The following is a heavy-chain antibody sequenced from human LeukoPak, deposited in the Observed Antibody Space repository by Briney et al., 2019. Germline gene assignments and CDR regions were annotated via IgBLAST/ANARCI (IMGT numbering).Heavy chain of an antibody. CDR1: GGSISSGGYY. CDR2: IYHSGST. J-gene: IGHJ4*02. D-gene: IGHD1-26*01. Sequence: PSQTLSLTCTVSGGSISSGGYYWSWIRQPPGKGLEWIGYIYHSGSTYYNPSLKSRVTISVDRSKNQFSLKLSSVTAADTAVYYCARGKGGSGSYYNYWGQGTLVTVSS. V-gene: IGHV4-30-2*01. CDR3: ARGKGGSGSYYNY.